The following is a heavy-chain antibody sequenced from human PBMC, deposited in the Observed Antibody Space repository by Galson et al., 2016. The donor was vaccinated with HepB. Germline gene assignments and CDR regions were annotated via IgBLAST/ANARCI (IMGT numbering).Heavy chain of an antibody. D-gene: IGHD1-26*01. J-gene: IGHJ6*01. CDR1: GYTFSTYA. V-gene: IGHV7-4-1*01. Sequence: SVKASCKASGYTFSTYAMNCVRQAPGEGLEWTGWINTNTANPTYAQGFTGRFVFSLDTSVSTAYLQICSLKAEDTAVYYCARDLRLLGDYDPSLHQGPIGLPPGTLLQEHLWG. CDR3: ARDLRLLGDYDPSLHQGPIGLPPGTLLQEHL. CDR2: INTNTANP.